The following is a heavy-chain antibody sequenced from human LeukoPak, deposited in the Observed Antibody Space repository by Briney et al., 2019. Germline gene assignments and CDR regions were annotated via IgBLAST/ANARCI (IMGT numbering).Heavy chain of an antibody. D-gene: IGHD1-14*01. J-gene: IGHJ3*02. CDR2: IYYSGST. V-gene: IGHV4-31*03. CDR3: ARYTANAFDI. CDR1: GGSISSGGYY. Sequence: PSETLSLTCTVSGGSISSGGYYWSWLRQHPGKGLEWIGYIYYSGSTYYNPSLKSRVTISVDTSKNQFSLKLSSVTAADTAVYYCARYTANAFDIWGQGTMVTVSS.